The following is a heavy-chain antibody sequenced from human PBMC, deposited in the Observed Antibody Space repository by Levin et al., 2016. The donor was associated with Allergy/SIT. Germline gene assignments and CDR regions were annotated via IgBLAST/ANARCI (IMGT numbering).Heavy chain of an antibody. CDR3: ATRKSRYYNYYGMDV. CDR2: IKSDGSSP. V-gene: IGHV3-74*01. J-gene: IGHJ6*02. CDR1: RFTFSSYW. Sequence: GESLKISCAASRFTFSSYWMHWVRQAPGKGLVWVSRIKSDGSSPIYADSVKGRFTTSRDNAKNSLYLQMNSLRAEDTAVYYCATRKSRYYNYYGMDVWGQGTTVTVSS. D-gene: IGHD1-14*01.